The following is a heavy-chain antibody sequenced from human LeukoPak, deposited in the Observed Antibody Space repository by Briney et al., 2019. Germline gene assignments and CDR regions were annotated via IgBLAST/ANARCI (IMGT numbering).Heavy chain of an antibody. CDR1: GFTFSSYW. Sequence: GGSLRLSCAASGFTFSSYWMHWVRQAPGKGLVWVSRINSDGSSTSYADSVKGRFTISRDNAKNTLYLQMNSLRAEDMAVYYCASSSYSSGWLSPHWGQGTLVTVSS. J-gene: IGHJ4*02. CDR3: ASSSYSSGWLSPH. D-gene: IGHD6-19*01. V-gene: IGHV3-74*01. CDR2: INSDGSST.